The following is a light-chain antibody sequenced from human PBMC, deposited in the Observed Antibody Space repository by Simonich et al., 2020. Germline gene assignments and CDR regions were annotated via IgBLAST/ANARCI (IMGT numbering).Light chain of an antibody. CDR1: SGHSSYA. CDR2: LNSDGSH. J-gene: IGLJ3*02. V-gene: IGLV4-69*01. Sequence: QLVLTQSPSTSASLGASVKLTCTLSSGHSSYAIAWNQQQPEKGPRYLMKLNSDGSHSKGDGIPDRFSGSSSGAERYLTISSLQSEDEADYYCQTWGTGMVFGGGTKLTVL. CDR3: QTWGTGMV.